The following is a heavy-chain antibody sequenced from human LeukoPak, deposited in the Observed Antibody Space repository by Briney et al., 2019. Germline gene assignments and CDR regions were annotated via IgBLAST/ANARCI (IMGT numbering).Heavy chain of an antibody. CDR2: ISGSGGST. J-gene: IGHJ4*02. Sequence: QPGGSLRLSCAASGFTFSSYAMSWVRQAPGKGLEWVSAISGSGGSTYYADSVKGRFTISRDNSKNTLYLQMNSLRAEDTAVYYCAKDRLQDIVVVVAATAFDYWGQGTLVTVSS. D-gene: IGHD2-15*01. CDR1: GFTFSSYA. CDR3: AKDRLQDIVVVVAATAFDY. V-gene: IGHV3-23*01.